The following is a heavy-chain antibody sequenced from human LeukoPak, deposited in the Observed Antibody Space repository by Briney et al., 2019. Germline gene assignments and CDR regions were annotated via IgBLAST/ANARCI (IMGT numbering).Heavy chain of an antibody. CDR3: ARVLWVGATTGPHDAFDI. D-gene: IGHD1-26*01. V-gene: IGHV3-53*05. Sequence: GGSLRLSCAASGFTVSSNYMSWVRQAPGKGLEWVSVIYSGGSTYYADSVKGRFTISRDNSKNTLYLQMNSLRAEDTAVYYCARVLWVGATTGPHDAFDIWGQGTMVTVSS. J-gene: IGHJ3*02. CDR1: GFTVSSNY. CDR2: IYSGGST.